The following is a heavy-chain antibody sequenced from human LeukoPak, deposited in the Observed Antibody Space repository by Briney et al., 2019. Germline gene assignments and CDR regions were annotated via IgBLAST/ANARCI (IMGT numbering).Heavy chain of an antibody. Sequence: GGSLRLSCAASGFTFDEYAMPWVRQAPGKGLEWVSGISWNSGGIGYADSVKGRFTISRDNAKNSLYLQMNSLRAEDTALYYCAKDLYRVVAGSIEYWGQGILVTVSS. J-gene: IGHJ4*02. CDR2: ISWNSGGI. CDR1: GFTFDEYA. D-gene: IGHD6-19*01. V-gene: IGHV3-9*01. CDR3: AKDLYRVVAGSIEY.